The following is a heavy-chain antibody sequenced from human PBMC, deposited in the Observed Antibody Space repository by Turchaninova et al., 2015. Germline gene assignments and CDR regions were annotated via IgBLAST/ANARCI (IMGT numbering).Heavy chain of an antibody. D-gene: IGHD1-1*01. CDR1: GGSISSYY. CDR3: ARDRANWNDVRDDAFDI. V-gene: IGHV4-59*01. CDR2: IYYSGST. Sequence: QVQLQESGPGLVKPSEPLSLTCTVSGGSISSYYWRWIRQPPGKGLEWIVYIYYSGSTNYNPALKSRVTISVDTSKNQFSLKLSSVTAADTAVYYCARDRANWNDVRDDAFDIWGQGTMVTVSS. J-gene: IGHJ3*02.